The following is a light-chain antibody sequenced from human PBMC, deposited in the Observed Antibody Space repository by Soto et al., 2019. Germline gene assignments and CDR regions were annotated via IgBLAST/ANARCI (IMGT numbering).Light chain of an antibody. CDR3: QKYNNWPRT. CDR2: GAS. Sequence: EIVMTQSPATLSVSPVERATLSCRASQSVSSNLAWYQQKPGQAPRLLIYGASTRATGIPARFSGSGSGTEFTLTISSLQSEDFAVYYCQKYNNWPRTFGQGAKVDIK. CDR1: QSVSSN. J-gene: IGKJ1*01. V-gene: IGKV3-15*01.